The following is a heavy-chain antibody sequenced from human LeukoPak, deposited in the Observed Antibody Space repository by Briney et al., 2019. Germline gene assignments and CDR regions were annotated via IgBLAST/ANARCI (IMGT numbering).Heavy chain of an antibody. CDR3: ARGSGQNFDY. CDR1: GFTFSSYD. V-gene: IGHV3-13*04. D-gene: IGHD3-10*01. Sequence: AGSLRLSCAASGFTFSSYDMHWVRQAAGTGLEWVSAIGTAGDTYYPGSVRGRFTISRENAKNSLYLQMNSLRAGDTAVYYCARGSGQNFDYWGQGTLVTVSS. CDR2: IGTAGDT. J-gene: IGHJ4*02.